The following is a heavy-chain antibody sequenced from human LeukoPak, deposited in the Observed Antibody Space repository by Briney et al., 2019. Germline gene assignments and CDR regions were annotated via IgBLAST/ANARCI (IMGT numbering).Heavy chain of an antibody. CDR2: IWYDGSNK. CDR1: GFTFSSYG. V-gene: IGHV3-33*06. Sequence: TRGSLRLSCAASGFTFSSYGMHWVRQAPGKGLEWVAVIWYDGSNKYYADSVKGRFTISRDNSKNTVYLQMNSLRAEDTAVYYCAKAPDYGDYYFDYWGQGTLVTVSS. D-gene: IGHD4-17*01. J-gene: IGHJ4*02. CDR3: AKAPDYGDYYFDY.